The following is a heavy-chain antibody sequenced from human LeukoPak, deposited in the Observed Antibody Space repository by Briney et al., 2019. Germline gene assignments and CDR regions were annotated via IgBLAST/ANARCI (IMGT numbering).Heavy chain of an antibody. J-gene: IGHJ4*02. CDR2: INQSGST. Sequence: SETLTLTCAVYGGSFSGYDWTWIRQPPGKGLEWMGEINQSGSTNYNPPLKRRVTISVDTSKTQFSLKLSSVTAADTAVYYCARGQVGATKDFDYWGQGTLVTVSS. V-gene: IGHV4-34*01. CDR3: ARGQVGATKDFDY. D-gene: IGHD1-26*01. CDR1: GGSFSGYD.